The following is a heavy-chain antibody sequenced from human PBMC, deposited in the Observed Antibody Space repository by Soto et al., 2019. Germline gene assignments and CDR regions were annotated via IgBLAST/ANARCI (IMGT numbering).Heavy chain of an antibody. Sequence: PSETLSLTCAVYGGSFSGYYWSWIRQPPGKGLEWIGEINHSGSTNYNPSFKSRVTISVDTSKNQFSLKLNSVTAADTAVYYCARALGYSYGHLPIDYWGQGILVTVSS. CDR2: INHSGST. J-gene: IGHJ4*02. D-gene: IGHD5-18*01. V-gene: IGHV4-34*01. CDR1: GGSFSGYY. CDR3: ARALGYSYGHLPIDY.